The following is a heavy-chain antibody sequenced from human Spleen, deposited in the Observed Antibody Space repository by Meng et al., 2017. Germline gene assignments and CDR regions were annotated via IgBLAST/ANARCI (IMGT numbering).Heavy chain of an antibody. V-gene: IGHV3-30*14. CDR2: ISYDGSNK. CDR1: GFTFSSYA. Sequence: GESLKISCAASGFTFSSYAMHWVRQAPGKGLEWVAVISYDGSNKYYADSVKGRFTISRHNSKNTLFLQMSSLRPEDTAVYYCARDWGMDVWGQGTTVTVSS. J-gene: IGHJ6*02. CDR3: ARDWGMDV.